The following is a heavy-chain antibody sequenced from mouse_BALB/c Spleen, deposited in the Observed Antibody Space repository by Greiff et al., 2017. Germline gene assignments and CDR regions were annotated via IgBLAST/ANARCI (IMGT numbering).Heavy chain of an antibody. CDR1: GYSITSDYA. J-gene: IGHJ2*01. CDR3: ARSPDYFDY. V-gene: IGHV3-2*02. CDR2: ISYSGST. Sequence: EVQLQESGPGLVKPSQSLSLTCTVTGYSITSDYAWNWIRQFPGNKLEWMGYISYSGSTSYNPSLKSRISITRDTSKNQFFLQLNSVTTEDTATYYCARSPDYFDYWGQGTTLTVSS.